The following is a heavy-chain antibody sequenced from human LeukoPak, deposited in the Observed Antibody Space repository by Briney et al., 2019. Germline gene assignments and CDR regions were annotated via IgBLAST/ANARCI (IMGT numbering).Heavy chain of an antibody. CDR3: AKSYYYDSSGSKIPFDY. CDR1: GFTFSSYA. D-gene: IGHD3-22*01. V-gene: IGHV3-23*01. J-gene: IGHJ4*02. Sequence: GGSLRLSCAASGFTFSSYAMSWVRQAPGKGLEWVSAISGSGGSTYYADSVKGWFTISRDNSKNTLYLQMNSLRAEDTAVYYCAKSYYYDSSGSKIPFDYWGQGTLVTVSS. CDR2: ISGSGGST.